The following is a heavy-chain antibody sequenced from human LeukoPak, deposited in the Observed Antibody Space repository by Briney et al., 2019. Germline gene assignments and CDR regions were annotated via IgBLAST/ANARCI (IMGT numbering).Heavy chain of an antibody. CDR3: ARHDYGDYSSFDY. J-gene: IGHJ4*02. CDR1: GGSISSSTYY. D-gene: IGHD4-17*01. Sequence: SETLSLTCSASGGSISSSTYYWGWIRQPPGKGLEWIGSIYYSGSTYYNPSLKSRLTISVDTSKNQFSLKLNSVTAADTAVYYCARHDYGDYSSFDYWGQGTLVTVSS. V-gene: IGHV4-39*01. CDR2: IYYSGST.